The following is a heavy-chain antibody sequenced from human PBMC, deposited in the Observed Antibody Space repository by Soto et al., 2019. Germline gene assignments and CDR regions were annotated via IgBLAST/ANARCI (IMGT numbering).Heavy chain of an antibody. V-gene: IGHV3-73*01. J-gene: IGHJ4*02. Sequence: GGSLRLSCAASGFTFSGSAMHWVRQASGKGLEWVGRIRSKANSYATAYAASVKGRFTISRDDSKNTAYLQMNSLKTEDTAVYYCTIAPITMIVVAPGNYWGQGTLVTVSS. CDR1: GFTFSGSA. CDR3: TIAPITMIVVAPGNY. D-gene: IGHD3-22*01. CDR2: IRSKANSYAT.